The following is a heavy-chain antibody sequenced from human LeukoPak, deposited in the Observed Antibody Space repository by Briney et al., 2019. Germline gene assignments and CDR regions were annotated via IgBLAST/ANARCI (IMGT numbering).Heavy chain of an antibody. Sequence: SETLSLTCTVSGDSVRSYYWSWIRQSPGKGLEWIGYIYHTGSTKYNPSLKSRVTTSIDTSKNQFSLKLSSVIAADTAVYYCARSVGGAGPHYWGQGTLVIVSS. CDR3: ARSVGGAGPHY. CDR2: IYHTGST. J-gene: IGHJ4*02. CDR1: GDSVRSYY. D-gene: IGHD1-26*01. V-gene: IGHV4-59*08.